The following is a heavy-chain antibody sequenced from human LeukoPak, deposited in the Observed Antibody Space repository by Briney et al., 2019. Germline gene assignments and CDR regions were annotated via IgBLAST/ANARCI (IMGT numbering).Heavy chain of an antibody. V-gene: IGHV3-21*01. D-gene: IGHD6-19*01. CDR1: GFTFSSYS. J-gene: IGHJ3*02. CDR2: ISSSSSYI. CDR3: ARVFDSGWDAFDI. Sequence: PGGSLRLSCAASGFTFSSYSMNWVRQAPGKGLEWVSSISSSSSYIYYADSVKGRFTISRDNAKNSLYLQMNSLRAEDTAVYYCARVFDSGWDAFDIWGQGTMVTVSS.